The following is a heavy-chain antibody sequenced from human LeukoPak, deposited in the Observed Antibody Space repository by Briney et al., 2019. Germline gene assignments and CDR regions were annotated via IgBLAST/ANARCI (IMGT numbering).Heavy chain of an antibody. CDR3: ARAALVRSYYYGMDV. J-gene: IGHJ6*02. CDR1: GGSISSYC. D-gene: IGHD6-13*01. V-gene: IGHV4-4*07. CDR2: IYTSGST. Sequence: SETLSLTCTVSGGSISSYCWSWIRQPAGKGLEWIGRIYTSGSTNYNPSLKSRVTMSVDTSKNQFSLKLSSVTAADTAVYYCARAALVRSYYYGMDVWGQGTTVTVSS.